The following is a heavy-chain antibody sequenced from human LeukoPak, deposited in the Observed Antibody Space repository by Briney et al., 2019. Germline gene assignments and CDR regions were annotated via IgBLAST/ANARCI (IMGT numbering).Heavy chain of an antibody. CDR3: ARVAIADLGSFDF. CDR2: IMPVFGTP. J-gene: IGHJ4*02. CDR1: GDTFSSHG. V-gene: IGHV1-69*13. Sequence: SVKVSCKASGDTFSSHGISWARQAPGQGLEWMGGIMPVFGTPYYAQKFQARLTITADASTSTVYMELSSLTSDDTAVYYCARVAIADLGSFDFWGQGTLVTVSS. D-gene: IGHD6-13*01.